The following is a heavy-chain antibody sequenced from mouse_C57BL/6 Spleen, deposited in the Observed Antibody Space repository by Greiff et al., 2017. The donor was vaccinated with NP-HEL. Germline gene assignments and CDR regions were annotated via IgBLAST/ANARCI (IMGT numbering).Heavy chain of an antibody. CDR3: ARESYYSNSAWFAY. CDR2: IDPSDSET. Sequence: QVQLQQPGAELVRPGSSVKLSCKASGYTFTSYWMHWVKQRPIQGLEWIGNIDPSDSETHYNQKFKDKATLTVDKSSSTAYMQLSSLTSEDSAVYYCARESYYSNSAWFAYWGQGTLVTVSA. D-gene: IGHD2-5*01. J-gene: IGHJ3*01. V-gene: IGHV1-52*01. CDR1: GYTFTSYW.